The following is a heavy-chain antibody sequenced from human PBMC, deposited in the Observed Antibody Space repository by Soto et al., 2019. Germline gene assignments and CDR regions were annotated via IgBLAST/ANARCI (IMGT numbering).Heavy chain of an antibody. CDR3: ARSMYCTNGVCYYFDY. CDR1: GGSISSYY. Sequence: SETLSLTCTVSGGSISSYYWSWIRQPPGKGLEWIGYIYYSGSTNYNPSLKSRVTISVDTSKNQFSLKLSSVTAADTAVYYCARSMYCTNGVCYYFDYWGQGTLVTAPQ. CDR2: IYYSGST. J-gene: IGHJ4*02. V-gene: IGHV4-59*01. D-gene: IGHD2-8*01.